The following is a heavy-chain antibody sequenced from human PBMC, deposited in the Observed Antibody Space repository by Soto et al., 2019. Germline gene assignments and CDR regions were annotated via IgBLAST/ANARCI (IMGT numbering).Heavy chain of an antibody. CDR2: TYYRSKWYS. J-gene: IGHJ4*02. D-gene: IGHD1-26*01. CDR3: ARDPIYSGSYYSHFDY. V-gene: IGHV6-1*01. CDR1: GESVSSNSAA. Sequence: SQTLSLTCAGSGESVSSNSAAWNWIRQSPSRGLEWLGRTYYRSKWYSDYAVSVKSRITINPDTSKNQFSLQLNSVTPEDTAVYYCARDPIYSGSYYSHFDYWGQGTLVTVSS.